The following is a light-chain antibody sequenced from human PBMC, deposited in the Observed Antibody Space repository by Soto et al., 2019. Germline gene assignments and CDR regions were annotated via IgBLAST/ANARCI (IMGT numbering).Light chain of an antibody. CDR3: QHYGSSSWT. V-gene: IGKV3-20*01. J-gene: IGKJ1*01. CDR1: QSISSSD. CDR2: AAS. Sequence: EIVLTHSPGTLSLSPVERSTLSCSASQSISSSDLAWYQHRPGQAPRLLIYAASSRATGIPVRFSGSGSGTDFTLSISRLGPEDFAVYYCQHYGSSSWTFGQGTKVDIK.